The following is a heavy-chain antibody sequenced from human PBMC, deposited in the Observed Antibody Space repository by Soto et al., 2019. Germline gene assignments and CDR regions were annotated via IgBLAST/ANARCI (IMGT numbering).Heavy chain of an antibody. D-gene: IGHD3-3*01. CDR1: GGSFSGYY. J-gene: IGHJ4*02. CDR3: ARVVPTYYDFWSGYPKWFDY. CDR2: INHSGST. Sequence: SETLSLTCAVYGGSFSGYYWSWIRQPPGKGLEWIGEINHSGSTNYNPSLKSRVTISVDTSKNQFSLKLSSVTAADTAVYYCARVVPTYYDFWSGYPKWFDYWGQGTLVTVSS. V-gene: IGHV4-34*01.